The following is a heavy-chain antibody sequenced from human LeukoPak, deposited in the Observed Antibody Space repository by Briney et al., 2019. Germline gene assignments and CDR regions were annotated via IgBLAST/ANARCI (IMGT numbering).Heavy chain of an antibody. D-gene: IGHD4-23*01. Sequence: SETLSLTCAVYGGSFSGYYWSWIRQPPGKGLEWIGEINHSGSTSYNPSLKSRVTISVDTSKNQFSLKLSSVTAADTAVYYCAKAYGGNSESWGQGTLVTVSS. CDR1: GGSFSGYY. J-gene: IGHJ4*02. V-gene: IGHV4-34*01. CDR2: INHSGST. CDR3: AKAYGGNSES.